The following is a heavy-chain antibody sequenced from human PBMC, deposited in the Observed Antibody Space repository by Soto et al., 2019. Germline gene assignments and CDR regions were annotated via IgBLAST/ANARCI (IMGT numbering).Heavy chain of an antibody. J-gene: IGHJ5*02. CDR3: ASGGNWFDP. CDR2: MYYNGNI. Sequence: SETLSLTCNVSGGSISNYYWTWVRQSPEKGLEWIGYMYYNGNINYNPSLKSRVTISIDTSKDQFSLTLKSVTAADTAVYYCASGGNWFDPWGQGVLVTVSS. V-gene: IGHV4-59*01. D-gene: IGHD3-16*01. CDR1: GGSISNYY.